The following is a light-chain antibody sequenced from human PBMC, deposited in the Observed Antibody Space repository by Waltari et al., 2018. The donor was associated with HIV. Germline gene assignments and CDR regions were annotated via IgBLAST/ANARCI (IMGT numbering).Light chain of an antibody. J-gene: IGLJ2*01. CDR1: SSNIGRNP. V-gene: IGLV1-44*01. CDR2: THN. CDR3: AVWDDSLSGHVV. Sequence: QSVLTQPPSASGTPGQRVTISCSGSSSNIGRNPVHWYQQLPGTAPKLLINTHNQRPSGVPARVSGSKSGSSASLAISGLQSEDEADYYCAVWDDSLSGHVVFGGGTKLTVL.